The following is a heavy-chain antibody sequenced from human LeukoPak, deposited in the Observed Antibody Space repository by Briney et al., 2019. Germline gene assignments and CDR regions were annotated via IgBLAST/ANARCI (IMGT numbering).Heavy chain of an antibody. CDR1: GGYISSSCYY. Sequence: SETLSLTCTVSGGYISSSCYYWGWIRQPPGKGLEWIGSVYYSGSTYYNPSLQIRVTISVDSSKNQFSLKLTSVTAADTAVYYCARPSHYYDTGGAFDIWGQGTMVTVSS. V-gene: IGHV4-39*01. J-gene: IGHJ3*02. D-gene: IGHD3-22*01. CDR2: VYYSGST. CDR3: ARPSHYYDTGGAFDI.